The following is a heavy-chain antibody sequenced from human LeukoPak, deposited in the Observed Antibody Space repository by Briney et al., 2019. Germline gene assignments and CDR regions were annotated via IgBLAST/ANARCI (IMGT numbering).Heavy chain of an antibody. J-gene: IGHJ5*02. CDR2: IYYTGST. CDR3: ARTGYCTGGSCYGGYFDP. V-gene: IGHV4-61*01. CDR1: GDSVSRDTFY. D-gene: IGHD2-15*01. Sequence: SETLSLTCSVSGDSVSRDTFYWSWIRQPPGKGLEWIAYIYYTGSTKYSPSLKSRVTISIDTSRNQFSLKVNSVTAADTAVYYCARTGYCTGGSCYGGYFDPWGQGTLVSVSS.